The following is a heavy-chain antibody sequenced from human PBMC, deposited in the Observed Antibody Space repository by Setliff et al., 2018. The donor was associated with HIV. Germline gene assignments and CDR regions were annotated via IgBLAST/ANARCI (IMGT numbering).Heavy chain of an antibody. V-gene: IGHV4-38-2*02. CDR1: GYSITNGYY. Sequence: PSETLSLTCSVSGYSITNGYYWGWFRQSPGKGLEWIATIYQTGSIYYNPSLQNRVTLLLDMSKNQFSLKLNSVTAADTAVYYCARQAWHSGRNGYFVDYWGQGTLVTVSS. J-gene: IGHJ4*02. CDR2: IYQTGSI. CDR3: ARQAWHSGRNGYFVDY. D-gene: IGHD2-15*01.